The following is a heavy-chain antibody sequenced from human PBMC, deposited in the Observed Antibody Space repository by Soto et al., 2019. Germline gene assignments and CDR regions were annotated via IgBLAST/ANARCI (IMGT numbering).Heavy chain of an antibody. CDR3: TTGAWYSSSRGDY. Sequence: EVQLVESGGGLVKPGGSLRLSCAASGFTFSNAWMNWVRQAPGKGLEWVGRIKSKTDGGTTDYAAPVKGRFTISRDDSKNTLYLQMNSLNTEDTAVYYCTTGAWYSSSRGDYWGQGTLVTVSS. CDR1: GFTFSNAW. V-gene: IGHV3-15*07. J-gene: IGHJ4*02. D-gene: IGHD6-13*01. CDR2: IKSKTDGGTT.